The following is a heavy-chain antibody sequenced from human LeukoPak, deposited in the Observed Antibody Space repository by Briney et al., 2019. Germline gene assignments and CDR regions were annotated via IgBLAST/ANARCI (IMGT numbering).Heavy chain of an antibody. V-gene: IGHV3-23*01. Sequence: PGGSLRLSCAASGFTFSSYAMSWVRQAPGKGLEWVSVISGSDGSTYYADSVKGRFTISRDNSKNTLYLQMNSLRVEDTALYYCAKGTGYSSSWLFDYWGQGTLVTVSS. CDR1: GFTFSSYA. J-gene: IGHJ4*02. D-gene: IGHD6-13*01. CDR2: ISGSDGST. CDR3: AKGTGYSSSWLFDY.